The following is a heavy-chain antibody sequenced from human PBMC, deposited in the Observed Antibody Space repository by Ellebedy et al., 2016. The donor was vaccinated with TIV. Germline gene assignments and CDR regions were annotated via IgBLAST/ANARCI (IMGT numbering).Heavy chain of an antibody. Sequence: GGSLRLXXAGSGFSFSSYAMTWVRQAPGKGLDWVSAVSANGGSTYCADSVKGRFTISRDNSKNTLYLQMNSLRAEDTAVYYCAKDRYTDRGRYFDYWGQGTLVTVSS. D-gene: IGHD5-24*01. V-gene: IGHV3-23*01. J-gene: IGHJ4*02. CDR2: VSANGGST. CDR1: GFSFSSYA. CDR3: AKDRYTDRGRYFDY.